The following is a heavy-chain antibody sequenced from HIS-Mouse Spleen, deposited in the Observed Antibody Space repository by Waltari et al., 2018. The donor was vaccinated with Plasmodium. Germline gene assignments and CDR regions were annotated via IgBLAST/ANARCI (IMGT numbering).Heavy chain of an antibody. CDR3: ARDSPLELRGFDY. V-gene: IGHV4-4*07. CDR2: IYTSGST. J-gene: IGHJ4*02. CDR1: GGAISSYY. Sequence: QMQLQESGPGLVKPSETLSLPCTVSGGAISSYYWSWIGQPAGKGLEWIGRIYTSGSTNYNPSLKIRVTMSVDTSKNQFSLKLSSVTAADTAVYYCARDSPLELRGFDYWGQGTLVTVSS. D-gene: IGHD1-7*01.